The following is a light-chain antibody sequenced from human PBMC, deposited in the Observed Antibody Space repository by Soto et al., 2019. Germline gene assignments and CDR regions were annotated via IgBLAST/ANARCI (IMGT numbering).Light chain of an antibody. Sequence: QSVLTQPPPASGTPGQRVTISCSGSSSNIGSNYVYWYQQLPGTAPKLLIYRNNQRPSGVPDRFSGSKSGTSASLAISALRSEDEADYYCAAWDDSLSGWVFGGGTKLTVL. J-gene: IGLJ3*02. CDR1: SSNIGSNY. V-gene: IGLV1-47*01. CDR3: AAWDDSLSGWV. CDR2: RNN.